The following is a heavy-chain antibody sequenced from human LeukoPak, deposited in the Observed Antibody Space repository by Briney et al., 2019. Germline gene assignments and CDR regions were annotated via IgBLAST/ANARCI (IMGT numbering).Heavy chain of an antibody. V-gene: IGHV3-23*01. CDR1: GFTFSSYA. J-gene: IGHJ4*02. Sequence: GGSLRLSCAASGFTFSSYAMSWVRKAPGKGLGWVSAISGSGGSTYYADSVKGRFTISRDNSKNTLYLQMNSLRAEDTAVYYCAKIGIKYYYASSGPNWGQGTLVTVSS. CDR3: AKIGIKYYYASSGPN. CDR2: ISGSGGST. D-gene: IGHD3-22*01.